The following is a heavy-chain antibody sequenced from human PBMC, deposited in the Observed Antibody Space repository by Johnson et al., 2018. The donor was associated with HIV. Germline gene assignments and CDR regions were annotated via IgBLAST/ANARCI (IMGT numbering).Heavy chain of an antibody. CDR3: ARELGYSSRAFGAFDI. J-gene: IGHJ3*02. V-gene: IGHV3-15*01. CDR1: GFPFSNAW. CDR2: LKSRADGGTT. Sequence: EVQLVESGGGLVKPGGSLRLSCRASGFPFSNAWMNWVRQAPGKGLEWVGRLKSRADGGTTDYAVSVKDRFTISRDSSKNTLYLQMNSLRAEDTAVYYCARELGYSSRAFGAFDIWGQGTMVTVSS. D-gene: IGHD6-13*01.